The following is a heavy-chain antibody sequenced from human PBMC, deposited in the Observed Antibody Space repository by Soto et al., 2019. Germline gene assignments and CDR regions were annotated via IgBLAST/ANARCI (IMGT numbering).Heavy chain of an antibody. D-gene: IGHD4-17*01. J-gene: IGHJ4*02. Sequence: EVQLLESGGGLVQPGGSLRLSCAASDFIFRSYAMSWVRQAPGKGLEWVSTISGSGTSTYYADSVKGRFTISRDNSKNTIFLQMDGLRADDTAVYYCAKPGALYGDYEIMGFDSWGQGTLVTVSS. CDR2: ISGSGTST. V-gene: IGHV3-23*01. CDR3: AKPGALYGDYEIMGFDS. CDR1: DFIFRSYA.